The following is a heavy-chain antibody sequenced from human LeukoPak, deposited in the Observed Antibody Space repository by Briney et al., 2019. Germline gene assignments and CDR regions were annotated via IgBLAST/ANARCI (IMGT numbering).Heavy chain of an antibody. Sequence: GGSLRLSCAASGFTFSSYSMNWVRQAPGKGLEWVSYISSSGSTIDYADSVKGRFTISRDNAKNSLYLQMNSLRAEDTAVYYCARDVRGDILTGQYPDAAFDIWGQGTMVTVSS. D-gene: IGHD3-9*01. J-gene: IGHJ3*02. CDR2: ISSSGSTI. V-gene: IGHV3-48*04. CDR1: GFTFSSYS. CDR3: ARDVRGDILTGQYPDAAFDI.